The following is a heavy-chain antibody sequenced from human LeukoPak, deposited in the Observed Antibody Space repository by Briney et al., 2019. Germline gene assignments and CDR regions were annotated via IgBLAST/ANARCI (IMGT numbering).Heavy chain of an antibody. Sequence: GGSLRLSCAASRFTFTTRWMNWVRQAPGKGREWVAIIKEDGSEKLYVDSVKGRFNISRDNAKNSLYLQMDNLRAEDTAVYYCASGSGWTFEYWGQGTQVTVSS. J-gene: IGHJ4*02. CDR1: RFTFTTRW. CDR3: ASGSGWTFEY. CDR2: IKEDGSEK. D-gene: IGHD6-19*01. V-gene: IGHV3-7*01.